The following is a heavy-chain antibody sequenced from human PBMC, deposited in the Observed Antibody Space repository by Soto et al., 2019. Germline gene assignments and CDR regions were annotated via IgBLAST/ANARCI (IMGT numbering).Heavy chain of an antibody. J-gene: IGHJ4*02. Sequence: GGSLRLSCAASGFTFDDYAMHWVRQAPGKGLEWVSGISWNSGSIGYADSVKGRFTISRDNAKNSLYLQMNSLRAEDTALYYCAKIKEAGIFDYWGQGTLVTVSS. CDR1: GFTFDDYA. CDR3: AKIKEAGIFDY. CDR2: ISWNSGSI. D-gene: IGHD6-19*01. V-gene: IGHV3-9*01.